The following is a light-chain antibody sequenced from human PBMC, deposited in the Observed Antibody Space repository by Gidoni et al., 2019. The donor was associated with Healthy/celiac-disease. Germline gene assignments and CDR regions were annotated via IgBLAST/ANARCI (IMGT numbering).Light chain of an antibody. V-gene: IGKV3-11*01. CDR3: QQRSNWPPNT. Sequence: EIVLTQSPATLSLSPGERATLSCRASQSVSSYLAWYQQKPGQAPRLLSYDASNRATGIPARFSGSGSGTDFTLTISSLEPEDCAVYYCQQRSNWPPNTFGGGTKVEIK. CDR1: QSVSSY. CDR2: DAS. J-gene: IGKJ4*01.